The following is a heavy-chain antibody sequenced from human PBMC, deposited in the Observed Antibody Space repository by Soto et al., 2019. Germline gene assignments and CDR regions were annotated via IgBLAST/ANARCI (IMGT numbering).Heavy chain of an antibody. CDR2: ISSSSSYI. V-gene: IGHV3-21*01. CDR1: GFTFSSYS. CDR3: ASFQGGIVVVVAATPYYGMDV. J-gene: IGHJ6*02. D-gene: IGHD2-15*01. Sequence: PGGSLRLSCAASGFTFSSYSMNWVRQAPGKGLEWVSSISSSSSYIYYADSVKGRFTISRDNAKNSLYLQMNSLRAEDTAVYYCASFQGGIVVVVAATPYYGMDVWGQGTTVTVSS.